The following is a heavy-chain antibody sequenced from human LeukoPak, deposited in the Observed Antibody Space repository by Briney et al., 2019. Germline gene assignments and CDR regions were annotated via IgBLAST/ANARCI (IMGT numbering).Heavy chain of an antibody. V-gene: IGHV3-64*04. D-gene: IGHD6-13*01. J-gene: IGHJ5*02. Sequence: GGSVRLSCSASGFPFSSYAMHWVRQAPGKGLEYVSAISDSGGSTYYADSVKGRFTISRDNSKNTLSLQMNSLRAEDTAVYYCAKREAAAGNNWFDPWGQGTLVTVSS. CDR3: AKREAAAGNNWFDP. CDR1: GFPFSSYA. CDR2: ISDSGGST.